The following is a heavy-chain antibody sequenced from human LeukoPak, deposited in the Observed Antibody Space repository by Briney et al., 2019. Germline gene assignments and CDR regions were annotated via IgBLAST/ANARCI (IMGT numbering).Heavy chain of an antibody. Sequence: ASVKVSCKASGYTFTSYGISWVRQAPGQGLEWMGWISAYNGNTHYAQKLQGRVAMTTDTSTSRAYMELRRLRSDDTAVYYCARRYSGYDEPRNRTSYYFDYRGQGTLVTVSS. V-gene: IGHV1-18*01. CDR2: ISAYNGNT. CDR3: ARRYSGYDEPRNRTSYYFDY. CDR1: GYTFTSYG. D-gene: IGHD5-12*01. J-gene: IGHJ4*02.